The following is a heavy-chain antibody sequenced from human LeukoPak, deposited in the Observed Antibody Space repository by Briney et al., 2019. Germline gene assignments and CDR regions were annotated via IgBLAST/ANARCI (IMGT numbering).Heavy chain of an antibody. CDR3: SYSSGWYYFDY. V-gene: IGHV1-18*01. CDR2: MSAYNGKT. J-gene: IGHJ4*02. Sequence: ASVKVSCKASGYSFTSYGFNWVRQAPGQGLEWMGWMSAYNGKTNYAHSLQGRVTVTADTSTSTAYMELRSLRSEDTAVYYCSYSSGWYYFDYWGQGTLVTVSS. D-gene: IGHD6-19*01. CDR1: GYSFTSYG.